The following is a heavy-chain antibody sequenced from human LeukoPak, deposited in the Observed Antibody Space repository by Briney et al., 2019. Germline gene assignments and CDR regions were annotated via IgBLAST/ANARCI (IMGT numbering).Heavy chain of an antibody. CDR2: ISYDGSNK. V-gene: IGHV3-30*04. CDR1: GFTFSSYA. Sequence: PGGSLRLSCAASGFTFSSYAMQWVRQAPGKGLEWVAVISYDGSNKYYADSVKGRFTISRDNSKNTLYLQMNSLRAEDTAVYYCARAGTAMEYYYYYYMDVWGKGTTVTISS. J-gene: IGHJ6*03. CDR3: ARAGTAMEYYYYYYMDV. D-gene: IGHD5-18*01.